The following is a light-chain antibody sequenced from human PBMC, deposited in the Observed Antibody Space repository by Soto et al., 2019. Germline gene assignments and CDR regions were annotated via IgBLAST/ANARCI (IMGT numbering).Light chain of an antibody. Sequence: EIVMTQSPATLSLSPGERATLSCRASQSVYSNLAWYQQKPGQTPRLLIYESSTRATGIPARFSGGGSGTELALNISSLQSEDFADYFCQQYQSWPLTFGGGTKVEIK. CDR2: ESS. CDR1: QSVYSN. CDR3: QQYQSWPLT. J-gene: IGKJ4*01. V-gene: IGKV3-15*01.